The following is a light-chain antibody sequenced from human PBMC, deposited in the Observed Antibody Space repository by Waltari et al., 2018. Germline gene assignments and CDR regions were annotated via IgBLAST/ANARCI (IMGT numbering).Light chain of an antibody. CDR1: QSISRNY. J-gene: IGKJ4*01. CDR2: DAS. V-gene: IGKV3-20*01. CDR3: QQYAQSPLT. Sequence: EIVLTLSPGTLSLSPGERATLSCRASQSISRNYLAWYQKKPGQAPRFLISDASSRATGIPDRFSGSGSGTDFTLTISRLEPEDFAVYYCQQYAQSPLTFGGGTKVEIK.